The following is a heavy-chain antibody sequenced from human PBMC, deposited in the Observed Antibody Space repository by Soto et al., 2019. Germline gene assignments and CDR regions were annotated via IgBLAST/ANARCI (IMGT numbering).Heavy chain of an antibody. V-gene: IGHV4-39*01. CDR3: ARLDGNSADYYYGMDV. CDR1: GDSITSSSFC. J-gene: IGHJ6*02. D-gene: IGHD4-4*01. CDR2: ICYSVST. Sequence: ASETLSLTCTVSGDSITSSSFCWGWIRQPPGKGLEWIGTICYSVSTYYNPSLQSRVTMSVDTTKNQFALKLSSVTAADTGVYYCARLDGNSADYYYGMDVWGRGTTVPVSS.